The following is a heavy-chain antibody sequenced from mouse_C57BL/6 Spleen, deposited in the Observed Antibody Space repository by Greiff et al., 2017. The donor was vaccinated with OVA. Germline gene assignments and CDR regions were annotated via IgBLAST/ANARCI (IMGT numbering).Heavy chain of an antibody. D-gene: IGHD6-1*01. CDR1: GYSITSGYD. V-gene: IGHV3-1*01. CDR3: ARGGRASAWFAY. Sequence: DVQLVESGPGMVKPSQSLSLTCTVTGYSITSGYDWHWIRHFPGNKLEWMGYISYSGSTNYNPSLKSRISITHDTSKNHFFLKLNSVTTEDTATYYCARGGRASAWFAYWGQGTLVTVSA. CDR2: ISYSGST. J-gene: IGHJ3*01.